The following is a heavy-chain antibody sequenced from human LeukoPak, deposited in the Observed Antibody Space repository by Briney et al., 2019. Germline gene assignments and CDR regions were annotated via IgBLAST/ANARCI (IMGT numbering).Heavy chain of an antibody. CDR2: TSGSGTTT. Sequence: PGGSLRLSCAASGFTFSNYVMNWVRQAPGKGLEWVSGTSGSGTTTAYADSVKGRFTISRDNSKNTLYLQMNSLRAEDTAVYYCAKDPLIGSQVPNAFDYWGQGTLVTVSS. V-gene: IGHV3-23*01. CDR1: GFTFSNYV. D-gene: IGHD3-10*01. J-gene: IGHJ4*02. CDR3: AKDPLIGSQVPNAFDY.